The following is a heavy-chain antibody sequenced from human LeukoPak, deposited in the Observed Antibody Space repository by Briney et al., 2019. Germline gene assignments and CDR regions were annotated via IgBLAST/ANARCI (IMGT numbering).Heavy chain of an antibody. CDR1: GDPISTYF. D-gene: IGHD5-24*01. J-gene: IGHJ4*02. Sequence: SETLSLTCTVSGDPISTYFWSWIRQPPGKGLEYIGYMYHTGSTNCNPSLKSRVTISLDTSKNQFSLKLNSVTAADTAVYYCARLKRNGYGVIDFWGQGTLVTVSS. CDR2: MYHTGST. V-gene: IGHV4-59*08. CDR3: ARLKRNGYGVIDF.